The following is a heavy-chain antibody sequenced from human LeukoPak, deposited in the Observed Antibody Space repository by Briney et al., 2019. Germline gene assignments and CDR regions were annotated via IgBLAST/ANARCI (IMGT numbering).Heavy chain of an antibody. CDR2: FDPEDGET. CDR3: ATPSSGWQYNWFDP. D-gene: IGHD6-19*01. CDR1: GYTLTELS. Sequence: ASVKVSRKVSGYTLTELSMHRVRQAPGKGLEWMGGFDPEDGETIYAQKFQGRVTMTEDTSTDTAYMELSSLRSEDTAVYYCATPSSGWQYNWFDPWGQGTLVTVSS. V-gene: IGHV1-24*01. J-gene: IGHJ5*02.